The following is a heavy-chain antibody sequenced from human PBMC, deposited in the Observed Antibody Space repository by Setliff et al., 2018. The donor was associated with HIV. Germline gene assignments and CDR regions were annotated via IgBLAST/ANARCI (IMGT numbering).Heavy chain of an antibody. D-gene: IGHD1-1*01. CDR3: VRGGLEGFY. J-gene: IGHJ4*02. CDR2: IHSGGSRT. CDR1: GFTFNKFA. Sequence: PGGSLRLSCAASGFTFNKFAMSWVRQAPGKRPEWVSVIHSGGSRTYYTESVKGRFTISRDDSKNTLYLQLNNLRAEDTAVYYCVRGGLEGFYWGQGTLVTVSS. V-gene: IGHV3-23*03.